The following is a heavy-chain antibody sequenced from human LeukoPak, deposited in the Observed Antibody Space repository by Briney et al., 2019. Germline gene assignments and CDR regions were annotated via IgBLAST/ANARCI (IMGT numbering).Heavy chain of an antibody. CDR1: GFTFTSYA. Sequence: RGSLRLSCAASGFTFTSYAMSWVRQAPGRGLEWVSAISGMGGSTYYADSVKGRFTISTDNSTNTLYLQITSLRAEDTAVYYCAKDNREVIPDDAFDIWGQGTMVTVSS. CDR2: ISGMGGST. V-gene: IGHV3-23*01. CDR3: AKDNREVIPDDAFDI. D-gene: IGHD3-16*02. J-gene: IGHJ3*02.